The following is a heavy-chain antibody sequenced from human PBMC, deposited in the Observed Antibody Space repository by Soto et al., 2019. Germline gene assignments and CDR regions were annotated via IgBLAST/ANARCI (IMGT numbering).Heavy chain of an antibody. D-gene: IGHD4-17*01. CDR3: ARSPEATVTAFDY. Sequence: QVQLQESGPGLVKPSQTLSLTCTVSGGSISSGGYYWSWIRQHPGKGLEWIGYIYYSGSTYYNPSLKSRVTISVDPSKNHFSLKPSSVTAADTAVYYCARSPEATVTAFDYWGQGTLVTVSS. J-gene: IGHJ4*02. V-gene: IGHV4-31*03. CDR2: IYYSGST. CDR1: GGSISSGGYY.